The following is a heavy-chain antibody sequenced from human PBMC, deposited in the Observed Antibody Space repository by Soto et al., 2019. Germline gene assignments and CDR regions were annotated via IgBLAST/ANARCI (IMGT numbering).Heavy chain of an antibody. CDR2: IYYSGST. CDR1: GGSISSGGYY. Sequence: SETLSLTCTVSGGSISSGGYYWSWIRQHPGKGLEWIGYIYYSGSTYYNPSLKSRVTISVDTSKNQFSLKLGSVTAADTAVYYCASQYYDILNGMDVWGQGTTVTVSS. D-gene: IGHD3-9*01. J-gene: IGHJ6*02. V-gene: IGHV4-31*03. CDR3: ASQYYDILNGMDV.